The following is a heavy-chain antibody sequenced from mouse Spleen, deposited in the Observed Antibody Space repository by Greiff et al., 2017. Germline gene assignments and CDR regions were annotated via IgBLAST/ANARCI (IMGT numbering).Heavy chain of an antibody. CDR1: GYTFTSYW. V-gene: IGHV1-69*01. D-gene: IGHD1-1*02. J-gene: IGHJ2*01. CDR2: IDPSDSYT. Sequence: QVQLQQPGAELVMPGASVKLSCKASGYTFTSYWMHWVKQRPGQGLEWIGEIDPSDSYTNYNQKFKGKATLTVDKSSSTAYMQLSSLTSEDSAVYYCARGPGGYYFDYWGQGTTLTVSS. CDR3: ARGPGGYYFDY.